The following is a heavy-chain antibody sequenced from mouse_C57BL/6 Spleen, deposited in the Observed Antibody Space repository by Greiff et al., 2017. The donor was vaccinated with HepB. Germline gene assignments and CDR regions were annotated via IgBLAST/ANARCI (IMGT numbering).Heavy chain of an antibody. Sequence: QVQLQQSGAELMKPGASVKLSCKATGYTFTGYWIEWVKQRPGHGLEWIGEILPGSGSTNYNEKFKGKATFTADTSSNTAYMQLSSLTTEDSAIYYCARGRIYYYGSGGYFDVWGTGTTVTVSS. V-gene: IGHV1-9*01. J-gene: IGHJ1*03. CDR2: ILPGSGST. CDR1: GYTFTGYW. D-gene: IGHD1-1*01. CDR3: ARGRIYYYGSGGYFDV.